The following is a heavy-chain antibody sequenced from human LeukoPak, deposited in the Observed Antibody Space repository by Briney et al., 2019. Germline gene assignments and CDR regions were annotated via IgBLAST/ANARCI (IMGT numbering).Heavy chain of an antibody. CDR2: FDPEDGEA. CDR1: GYTLTELS. J-gene: IGHJ4*02. D-gene: IGHD5-18*01. CDR3: ATAAPGRYSYGRFDY. Sequence: GASVKVSRKVSGYTLTELSMHWVRQAPGKGLEWMGGFDPEDGEAIYAQKLQGRVTMTEDTSTDTAYMELSSLRSEDTAVYYCATAAPGRYSYGRFDYWGQGTLVTVSS. V-gene: IGHV1-24*01.